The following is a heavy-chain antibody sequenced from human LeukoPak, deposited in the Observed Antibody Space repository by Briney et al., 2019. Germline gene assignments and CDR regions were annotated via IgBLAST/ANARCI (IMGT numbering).Heavy chain of an antibody. Sequence: GGSLRLSCAASGFTFTDYYMSWIRQAPGKGLEWLSYISSGGGTIYYAASVKGRFTISRDNAKNSLFLQVNSLRAEGTAVYYCARGAYGSGSYYPDYWGQGTLVTVSS. V-gene: IGHV3-11*04. J-gene: IGHJ4*02. D-gene: IGHD3-10*01. CDR3: ARGAYGSGSYYPDY. CDR2: ISSGGGTI. CDR1: GFTFTDYY.